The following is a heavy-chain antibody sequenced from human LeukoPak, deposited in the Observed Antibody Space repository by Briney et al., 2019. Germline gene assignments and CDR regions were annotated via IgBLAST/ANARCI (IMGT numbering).Heavy chain of an antibody. V-gene: IGHV4-39*01. J-gene: IGHJ4*02. D-gene: IGHD3-9*01. Sequence: PSETLSLTCTVSGGSTSSSSYYWGWIRQPPGKGLEWIGSIYYSGSTYYNPSLKSRVTISVDTSKNQFSLKLISVTAADTAVYYCSRFRYFDWPPGLDYWGQGTLVTVSS. CDR3: SRFRYFDWPPGLDY. CDR1: GGSTSSSSYY. CDR2: IYYSGST.